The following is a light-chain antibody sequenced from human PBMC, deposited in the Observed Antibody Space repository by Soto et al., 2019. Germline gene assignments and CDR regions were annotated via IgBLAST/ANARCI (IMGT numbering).Light chain of an antibody. CDR1: QDITNS. V-gene: IGKV1-27*01. J-gene: IGKJ4*01. CDR3: QQYTSVPLT. CDR2: AAS. Sequence: DIQMTQSPVFLSASVGDRVTITCRASQDITNSLAWYQLKPGKVPKLLMYAASSLLSGVPSRFSGGGSGTNFSLIISSLQPDDVATYYCQQYTSVPLTFGGGTKVEMK.